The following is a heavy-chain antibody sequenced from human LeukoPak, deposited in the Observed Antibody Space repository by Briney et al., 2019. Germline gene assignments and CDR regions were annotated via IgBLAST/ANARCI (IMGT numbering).Heavy chain of an antibody. CDR3: ARQRYDSSGYYPNRFDY. CDR1: GGSISSSSYY. Sequence: PSETLSLTCTVSGGSISSSSYYWGWIRQPPGKGLEWIGSIYYSGSTYYNPSLKSRVTISVDTSKNQFSLKLSSVTAADTAVYYCARQRYDSSGYYPNRFDYWGQGTLVTVSS. D-gene: IGHD3-22*01. V-gene: IGHV4-39*01. J-gene: IGHJ4*02. CDR2: IYYSGST.